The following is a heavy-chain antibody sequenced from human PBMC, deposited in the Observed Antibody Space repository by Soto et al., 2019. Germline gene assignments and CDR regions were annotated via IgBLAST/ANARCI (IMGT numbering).Heavy chain of an antibody. CDR3: ARASPPTVTIRRTGGYFDY. J-gene: IGHJ4*02. CDR2: ISYDGSNK. V-gene: IGHV3-30-3*01. CDR1: GFTFSSYA. Sequence: QVQLVESGGGVVQPGRSLRLSCAASGFTFSSYAMHWVRQAPGKGLEWVAVISYDGSNKYYADSVKGRFTISRDNSKNTLYLQMNSLRAEDTAVYYCARASPPTVTIRRTGGYFDYWGQGTLVTVSS. D-gene: IGHD4-17*01.